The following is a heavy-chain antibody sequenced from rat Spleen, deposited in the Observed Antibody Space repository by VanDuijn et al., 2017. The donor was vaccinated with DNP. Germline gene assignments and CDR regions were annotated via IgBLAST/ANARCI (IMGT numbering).Heavy chain of an antibody. D-gene: IGHD1-2*01. J-gene: IGHJ3*01. CDR1: GFTFSDYY. CDR2: ISYDGRST. V-gene: IGHV5-22*01. CDR3: VRGNYYYRSFPDY. Sequence: EVQLVGSGGGLVQPGRSLKVSCAASGFTFSDYYMAWVRQTPTKGLEWVAYISYDGRSTDYGDSVKGRFTISRVNGKSTLYLQMNSVRSEDMATYYCVRGNYYYRSFPDYWGQGTLVTVSS.